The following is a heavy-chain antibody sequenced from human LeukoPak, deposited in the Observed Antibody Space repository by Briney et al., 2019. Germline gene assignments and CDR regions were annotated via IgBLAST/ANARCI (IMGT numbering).Heavy chain of an antibody. CDR1: GYTFTSYG. CDR2: IIPMFGTA. J-gene: IGHJ6*03. D-gene: IGHD1-26*01. V-gene: IGHV1-69*06. CDR3: ACQIEVGATHRGFYYYMDV. Sequence: ASVKVSCKASGYTFTSYGISWVRQAPGQGLEWMGGIIPMFGTANYAQKFQGRVTITADKSTSTAYMELSSLRSEDTAVYYCACQIEVGATHRGFYYYMDVWGNGTTVTVSS.